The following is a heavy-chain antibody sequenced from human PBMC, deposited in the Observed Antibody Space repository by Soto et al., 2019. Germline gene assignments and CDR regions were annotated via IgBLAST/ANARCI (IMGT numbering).Heavy chain of an antibody. Sequence: GASVKVSSKASGYTFTRNCMQWVRPAPGQGLEWMGIINPSGGSASYAQKFQGRVTMTRDTSTSTVYLELSSLRSEDTAVSYGARGSLNDEFDYWG. CDR2: INPSGGSA. CDR3: ARGSLNDEFDY. D-gene: IGHD1-1*01. CDR1: GYTFTRNC. V-gene: IGHV1-46*03. J-gene: IGHJ4*01.